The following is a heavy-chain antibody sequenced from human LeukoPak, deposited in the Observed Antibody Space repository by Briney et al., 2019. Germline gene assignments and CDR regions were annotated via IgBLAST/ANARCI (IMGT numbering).Heavy chain of an antibody. V-gene: IGHV4-34*01. CDR2: INHSGST. CDR3: ARGGVASPYYSYYMDV. D-gene: IGHD5-12*01. CDR1: GGSFSGYY. J-gene: IGHJ6*03. Sequence: SETLSLTCAVYGGSFSGYYWSWIRQPPGKGLEWIGEINHSGSTNYNPSLKSRVTISVDTSKNQFSLKLSSVTAADTAVYYCARGGVASPYYSYYMDVWGKGTTVTVSS.